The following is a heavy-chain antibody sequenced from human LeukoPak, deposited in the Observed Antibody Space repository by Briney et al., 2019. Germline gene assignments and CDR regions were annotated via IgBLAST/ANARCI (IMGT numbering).Heavy chain of an antibody. CDR2: IRYDGSNK. V-gene: IGHV3-30*02. D-gene: IGHD6-13*01. CDR1: GFTFSSYG. J-gene: IGHJ3*02. CDR3: AKAPREAAGGHDVFDI. Sequence: VGSLRLSCAASGFTFSSYGMHWVRQAPGKGLEWVAFIRYDGSNKYYADSVKGRFTISRDNSKNTLYLQMNSLRAEDTAVYYCAKAPREAAGGHDVFDIWGQGTMVTVSS.